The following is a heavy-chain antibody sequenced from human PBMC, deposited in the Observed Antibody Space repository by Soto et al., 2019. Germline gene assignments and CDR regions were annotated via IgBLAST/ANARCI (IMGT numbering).Heavy chain of an antibody. D-gene: IGHD1-26*01. Sequence: ASVKVSCKASGYTFTSYAMHWVRQAPGQRLEWMGWINAGNGNTKYSQKFQGRVTITRDTSASTAYMELSSLRSEDTAVYYCARPLLSGWVFDYWGQGTLVTVSS. CDR2: INAGNGNT. CDR1: GYTFTSYA. V-gene: IGHV1-3*01. CDR3: ARPLLSGWVFDY. J-gene: IGHJ4*02.